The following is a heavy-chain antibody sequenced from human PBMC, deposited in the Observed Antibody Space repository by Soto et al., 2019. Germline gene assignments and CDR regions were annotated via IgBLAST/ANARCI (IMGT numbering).Heavy chain of an antibody. J-gene: IGHJ6*02. CDR2: INTYNGNT. CDR1: GYTFTTYG. CDR3: TREGSAPYYYYGMDA. Sequence: QVQLEQSAPEVKKPGASVKVSCKASGYTFTTYGISWVRQAPGQGLEWLGWINTYNGNTNYAQNLQGRVIMTADTSXXTAYMELRSLRSDDTAIYYCTREGSAPYYYYGMDAWGQGTTVTVSS. V-gene: IGHV1-18*01. D-gene: IGHD3-10*01.